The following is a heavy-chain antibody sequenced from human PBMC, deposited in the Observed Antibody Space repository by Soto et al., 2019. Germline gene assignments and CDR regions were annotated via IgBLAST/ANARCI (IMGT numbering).Heavy chain of an antibody. CDR2: ISSSSSYI. J-gene: IGHJ6*02. Sequence: GGSLRLSCAASGFTFSSYSMNWVRQAPGKGLEWVSSISSSSSYIYYADSVKGRFTISRDNAKNSLYLQMDNLRDEDTAVYYCTRAGRGAVVVGDLGYFYYGMDVWGQGTTVTVSS. V-gene: IGHV3-21*01. CDR1: GFTFSSYS. D-gene: IGHD2-15*01. CDR3: TRAGRGAVVVGDLGYFYYGMDV.